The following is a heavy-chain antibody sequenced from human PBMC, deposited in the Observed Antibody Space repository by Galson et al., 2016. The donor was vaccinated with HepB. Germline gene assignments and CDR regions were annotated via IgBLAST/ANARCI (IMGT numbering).Heavy chain of an antibody. D-gene: IGHD3-3*01. V-gene: IGHV3-30*18. J-gene: IGHJ4*02. CDR3: AKDYDFRSGIIDY. CDR1: GFTFSSYG. CDR2: MSYDGSNK. Sequence: SLRLSCAASGFTFSSYGMHWVRQAPGKGLEWVAVMSYDGSNKYYADSVKGRFTISRDNSKNTLYLQMNSLGAEDTAVYFCAKDYDFRSGIIDYWGQGNLVTVSS.